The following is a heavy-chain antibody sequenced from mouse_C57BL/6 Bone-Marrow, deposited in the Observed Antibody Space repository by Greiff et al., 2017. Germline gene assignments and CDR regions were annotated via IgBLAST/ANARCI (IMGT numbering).Heavy chain of an antibody. V-gene: IGHV2-2*01. Sequence: VQGVESGPGLVQPSQSLSITCTASGFSLTSYGVHWVRQSPGKGLEWLGVIWSGGSTDNNAAFISRLSISKDNSKSQVFYKMITLQAGPPATYSCARTGTSRAYWGEGTLVTVSA. J-gene: IGHJ3*01. CDR3: ARTGTSRAY. D-gene: IGHD4-1*01. CDR2: IWSGGST. CDR1: GFSLTSYG.